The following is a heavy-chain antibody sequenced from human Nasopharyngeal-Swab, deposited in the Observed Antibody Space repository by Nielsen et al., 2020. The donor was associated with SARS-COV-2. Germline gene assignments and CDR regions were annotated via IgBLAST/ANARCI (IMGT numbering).Heavy chain of an antibody. J-gene: IGHJ6*02. Sequence: GGSLRLSCAASGFTFSSYWMHWVRQAPGKGLVWVSRINSDGSSTSYADSVKGRFTISRDNAKNSLYLQMNSLRAEDTAVYYCARDAYYFGMDVWGQGTTVTVSS. V-gene: IGHV3-74*01. CDR2: INSDGSST. CDR1: GFTFSSYW. CDR3: ARDAYYFGMDV.